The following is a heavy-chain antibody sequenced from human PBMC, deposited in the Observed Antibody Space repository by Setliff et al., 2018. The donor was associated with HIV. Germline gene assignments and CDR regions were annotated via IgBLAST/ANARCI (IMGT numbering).Heavy chain of an antibody. CDR1: GGSISSYY. D-gene: IGHD6-13*01. CDR3: ASLTRRTTAGH. Sequence: SETLSLTCTVSGGSISSYYWSWIRQPPGKGLEWLGHIYSSGSTNYNPSLKSRVTISVDTSKNQFSLKLNSVTAADTAVYYCASLTRRTTAGHWGQGTLVTVSS. V-gene: IGHV4-4*09. CDR2: IYSSGST. J-gene: IGHJ4*02.